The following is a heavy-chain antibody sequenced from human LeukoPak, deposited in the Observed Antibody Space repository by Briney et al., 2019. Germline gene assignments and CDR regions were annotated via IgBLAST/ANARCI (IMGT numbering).Heavy chain of an antibody. CDR2: IWYDGSNK. CDR1: GFTFSSYG. J-gene: IGHJ4*02. D-gene: IGHD5-12*01. V-gene: IGHV3-33*06. Sequence: GRSLRLSCAASGFTFSSYGMHWVRQAPGKGLEWVAVIWYDGSNKYYADSVKGRFTISRDNSKNTLFLQMNSLRAEDTAVYYCAKDPYRASSGLVDYWGQGTLVTVSS. CDR3: AKDPYRASSGLVDY.